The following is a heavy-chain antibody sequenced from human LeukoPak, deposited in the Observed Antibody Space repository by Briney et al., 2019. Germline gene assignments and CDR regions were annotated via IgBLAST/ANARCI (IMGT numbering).Heavy chain of an antibody. Sequence: GESLKISCKASGYSFTTYWIGWVRQMPEKGLEWMGIIEPSDSETRYTPTFQGQVTISADKSLTTAYLQWNSLKASDTAMYYCARQTAMGRSGDYWGQGTLVTVSS. J-gene: IGHJ4*02. V-gene: IGHV5-51*01. CDR3: ARQTAMGRSGDY. D-gene: IGHD5-18*01. CDR2: IEPSDSET. CDR1: GYSFTTYW.